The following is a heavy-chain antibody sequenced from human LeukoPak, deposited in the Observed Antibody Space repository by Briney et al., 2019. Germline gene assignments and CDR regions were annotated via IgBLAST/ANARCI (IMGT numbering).Heavy chain of an antibody. D-gene: IGHD4-23*01. J-gene: IGHJ6*03. CDR1: GYTFTGYY. CDR2: INPNSGGT. CDR3: ARVGEDYGGNYYYYYYMDV. V-gene: IGHV1-2*02. Sequence: ASVKVSCKASGYTFTGYYMHWVRQAPGQGLEWMEWINPNSGGTNYAQKFQGRVTMTRDTSISTAYMELSRLRSDDTAVYYCARVGEDYGGNYYYYYYMDVWGKGTTVTVSS.